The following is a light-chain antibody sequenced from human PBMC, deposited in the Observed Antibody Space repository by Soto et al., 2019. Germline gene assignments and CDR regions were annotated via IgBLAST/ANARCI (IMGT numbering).Light chain of an antibody. J-gene: IGKJ1*01. Sequence: EIVLTQSPGTLSLSPGERATLSCRASQSVSSSYLAWYQQKPGQAPRLLIYGASRRATGIPDRFSGSGSGTDFSLTISRLEPEDFAVYYCQQYGSSPWTSGRGTKVEIK. V-gene: IGKV3-20*01. CDR2: GAS. CDR1: QSVSSSY. CDR3: QQYGSSPWT.